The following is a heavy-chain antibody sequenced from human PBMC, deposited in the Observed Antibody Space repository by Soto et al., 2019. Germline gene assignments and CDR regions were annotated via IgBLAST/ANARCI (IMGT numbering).Heavy chain of an antibody. V-gene: IGHV1-18*01. Sequence: QVQLVQSGAEVKKPGASVKVSCKASGYTFTSYGISWVRQAPGQGLEWMGWISAYNGNTNYAQKLQGRVTMTTDTSXSXXYMALRSLRSDDTAVYYCARDSRWLSGYYYYGMDVWGQGTTVTVSS. CDR1: GYTFTSYG. D-gene: IGHD6-19*01. J-gene: IGHJ6*02. CDR3: ARDSRWLSGYYYYGMDV. CDR2: ISAYNGNT.